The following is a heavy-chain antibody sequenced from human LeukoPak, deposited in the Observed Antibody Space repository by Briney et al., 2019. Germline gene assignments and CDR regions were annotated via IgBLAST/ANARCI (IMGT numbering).Heavy chain of an antibody. J-gene: IGHJ4*02. CDR1: GYSFTSYG. CDR2: ISAYNGNT. CDR3: ASGSYYLY. V-gene: IGHV1-18*01. Sequence: GESLKISCKGSGYSFTSYGISWVRQAPGQGLEWMGWISAYNGNTNYAQKLQGRVTMTTDTSTSTAYMELRSLRSDDTAVYYCASGSYYLYWGQGTLVTVSS. D-gene: IGHD3-10*01.